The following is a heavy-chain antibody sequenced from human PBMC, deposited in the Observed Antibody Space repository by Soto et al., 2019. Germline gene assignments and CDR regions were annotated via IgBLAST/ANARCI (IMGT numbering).Heavy chain of an antibody. D-gene: IGHD3-10*01. J-gene: IGHJ5*02. V-gene: IGHV4-34*01. Sequence: QVQLQQWGAGLLKPSETLSLTCAVYGGSFSGYYWSWIRQPPGKGLEWIGEINHSGSTNYNPSLKSRVTISVDTCKNQFSLKVSSVTAADTAVYYCARERGVLLWFGEPWFDPWGQGTLVTVSS. CDR2: INHSGST. CDR3: ARERGVLLWFGEPWFDP. CDR1: GGSFSGYY.